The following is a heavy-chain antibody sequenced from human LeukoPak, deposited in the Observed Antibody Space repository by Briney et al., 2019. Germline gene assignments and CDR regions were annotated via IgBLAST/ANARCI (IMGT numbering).Heavy chain of an antibody. J-gene: IGHJ2*01. CDR1: GYTFTGYY. CDR3: ARQWLVRDWYFDL. CDR2: INPNSGGT. D-gene: IGHD6-19*01. V-gene: IGHV1-2*02. Sequence: ALVRVSCKASGYTFTGYYMHWVRQAPGQGLEWMGWINPNSGGTDYAQKFQGRVTMTRDTSISTAYMELSRLRSDDTAVHYCARQWLVRDWYFDLWGRGTLVTVSS.